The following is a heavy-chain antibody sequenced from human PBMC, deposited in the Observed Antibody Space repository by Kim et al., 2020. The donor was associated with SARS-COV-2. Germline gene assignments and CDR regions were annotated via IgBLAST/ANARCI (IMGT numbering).Heavy chain of an antibody. J-gene: IGHJ4*02. D-gene: IGHD3-3*01. Sequence: GESLQISCQGSGYSFTSYWIGWVRQMPGKGLEWMGIIYPGDSDTRYSPSFQGQVTISADKSISTAYLQWSSLKASDTAMYYCARPGLGGGYYSGFDYWGQGTLVTVSS. V-gene: IGHV5-51*01. CDR1: GYSFTSYW. CDR2: IYPGDSDT. CDR3: ARPGLGGGYYSGFDY.